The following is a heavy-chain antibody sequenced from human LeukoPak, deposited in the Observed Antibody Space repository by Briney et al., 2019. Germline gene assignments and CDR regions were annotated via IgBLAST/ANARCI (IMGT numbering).Heavy chain of an antibody. CDR1: GYNYISYY. D-gene: IGHD2-8*01. J-gene: IGHJ6*02. CDR2: TNPSGGST. Sequence: ASVKVFCKASGYNYISYYMHWVRQAPGQGLEWMGITNPSGGSTSYAQKFQDRVTMTRDTFTSTVYMELSSLKSEDTAVYYCAREDVVLVDAVRYYYYGMDVWGQGTTVTVSS. CDR3: AREDVVLVDAVRYYYYGMDV. V-gene: IGHV1-46*01.